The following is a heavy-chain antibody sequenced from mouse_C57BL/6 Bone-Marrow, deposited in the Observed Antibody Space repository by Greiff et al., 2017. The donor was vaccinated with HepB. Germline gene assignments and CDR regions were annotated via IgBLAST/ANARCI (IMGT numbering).Heavy chain of an antibody. CDR2: IYPSASET. D-gene: IGHD2-2*01. V-gene: IGHV1-61*01. CDR1: GYTFTSYW. Sequence: QVQLKQPGAELVRPGSSVKLSCKASGYTFTSYWMDWVKQRPGQGLEWIGNIYPSASETHYNQKFKDKATLTVDKSSSTAYMQLSSLTSEDSAVYYCARRGVRGYWYFDVWGTGTTVTVSS. J-gene: IGHJ1*03. CDR3: ARRGVRGYWYFDV.